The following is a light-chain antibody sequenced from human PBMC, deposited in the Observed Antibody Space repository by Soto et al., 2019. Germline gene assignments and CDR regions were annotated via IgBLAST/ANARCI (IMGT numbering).Light chain of an antibody. V-gene: IGLV2-14*01. CDR3: NSYTSSSTCV. J-gene: IGLJ3*02. CDR2: EVT. CDR1: SSDVGGYNY. Sequence: QSALTQPASVTGSPGQSITISCTGTSSDVGGYNYVSWYQQHPGKAPKLMIYEVTNRPSGVSNRFSGSKSGNTASLTISGLQAEAEADYYCNSYTSSSTCVFGGGTKVTVL.